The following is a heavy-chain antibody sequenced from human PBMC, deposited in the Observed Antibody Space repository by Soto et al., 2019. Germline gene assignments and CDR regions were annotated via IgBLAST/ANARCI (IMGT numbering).Heavy chain of an antibody. CDR3: ARGTVWSRDRFVY. Sequence: PSETLSLTCAVYGGSFSGYYWSWIRQPPGKGLEWIGEINHSGSTNYNPSLKSRVTISVDTSKNQFSLKLSSVTAADTAVYYCARGTVWSRDRFVYWGQGTLVTVSS. D-gene: IGHD3-3*01. CDR1: GGSFSGYY. CDR2: INHSGST. V-gene: IGHV4-34*01. J-gene: IGHJ4*02.